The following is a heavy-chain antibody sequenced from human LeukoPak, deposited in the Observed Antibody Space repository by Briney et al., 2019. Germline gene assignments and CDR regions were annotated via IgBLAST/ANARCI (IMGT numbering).Heavy chain of an antibody. D-gene: IGHD2-2*01. CDR3: ARDRVVPAALYYFDY. CDR2: ISGSGGST. V-gene: IGHV3-23*01. CDR1: GFTFSSYG. Sequence: SGGSLRLSCAASGFTFSSYGMSWVRQAPGKGLEWVSAISGSGGSTYYADSVKGRFTISRDNSKNTLYLQMNSLRAEDTAVYYCARDRVVPAALYYFDYWGQGTLVTVSS. J-gene: IGHJ4*02.